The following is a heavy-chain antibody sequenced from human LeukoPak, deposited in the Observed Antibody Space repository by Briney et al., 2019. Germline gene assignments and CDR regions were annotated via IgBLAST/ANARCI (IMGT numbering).Heavy chain of an antibody. CDR3: AKATTTIAAVPHNP. V-gene: IGHV1-8*01. Sequence: VASVTVSCKASGYSFTTYDVNWVRQAPGQGLEWMGWMNPKSGNTGYAPKFQGRVTMTRNTSRDTAFMELKSLSFEDTAVYYCAKATTTIAAVPHNPSGQGTLVTVSS. CDR2: MNPKSGNT. CDR1: GYSFTTYD. J-gene: IGHJ5*02. D-gene: IGHD6-13*01.